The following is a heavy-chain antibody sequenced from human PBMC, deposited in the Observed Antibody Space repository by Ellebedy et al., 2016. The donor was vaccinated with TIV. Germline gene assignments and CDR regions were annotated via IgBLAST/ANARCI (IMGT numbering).Heavy chain of an antibody. J-gene: IGHJ4*02. D-gene: IGHD6-19*01. CDR1: GYTFTSYY. V-gene: IGHV1-46*01. Sequence: AASVTVSCKASGYTFTSYYMHWVRQPPGQGLEWMGLINPSGGSTSYAQKFQGRVPMTRDTSTSTVYMELSSLRSEDTAVYYCARPAIGVAYYLDHWGQGTLVTVSS. CDR2: INPSGGST. CDR3: ARPAIGVAYYLDH.